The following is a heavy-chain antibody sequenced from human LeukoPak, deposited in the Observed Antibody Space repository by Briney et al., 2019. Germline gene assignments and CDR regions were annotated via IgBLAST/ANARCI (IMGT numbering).Heavy chain of an antibody. CDR2: INPNSGGT. V-gene: IGHV1-2*06. D-gene: IGHD5-24*01. Sequence: ASVKVSCKASGYTFTGYYMHWVRQAPGQGLEWMGRINPNSGGTNYAQEYQGKITMTRDTSISTDYMEMSRLRSNDTAVYSCARGDGLDGYKTYYYYSYMDVWGKGTPVTVS. J-gene: IGHJ6*03. CDR3: ARGDGLDGYKTYYYYSYMDV. CDR1: GYTFTGYY.